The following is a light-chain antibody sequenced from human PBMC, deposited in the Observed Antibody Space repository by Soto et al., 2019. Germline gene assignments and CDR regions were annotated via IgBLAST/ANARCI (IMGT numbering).Light chain of an antibody. V-gene: IGLV2-14*01. Sequence: QSALTQPRSVSASPGQSVTISCTGTSSDVGAYNYVSWYQHHPGNAPKLILYEVKNRPSGVSNRFSGSESANTASLTISGLQPEDEADYYCSSYTSRNTWVFGGGTKLTVL. CDR1: SSDVGAYNY. J-gene: IGLJ3*02. CDR3: SSYTSRNTWV. CDR2: EVK.